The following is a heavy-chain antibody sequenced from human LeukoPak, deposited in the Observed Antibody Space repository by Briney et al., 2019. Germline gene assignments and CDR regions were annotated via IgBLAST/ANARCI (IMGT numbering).Heavy chain of an antibody. Sequence: GGSLRLSCAASGFTFSSYSMKWVRQAPGKGLEWVSFISSSSSYIYYADSVKGRFTISRDNAKNSLYLQMNSLRAEDTAVYYCARDRSGYLIDYWGQGTLVTVSS. CDR1: GFTFSSYS. D-gene: IGHD5-12*01. V-gene: IGHV3-21*01. CDR2: ISSSSSYI. CDR3: ARDRSGYLIDY. J-gene: IGHJ4*02.